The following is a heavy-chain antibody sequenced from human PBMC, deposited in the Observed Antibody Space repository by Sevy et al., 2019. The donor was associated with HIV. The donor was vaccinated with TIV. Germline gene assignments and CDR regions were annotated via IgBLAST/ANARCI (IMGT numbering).Heavy chain of an antibody. CDR1: GFTFSSYW. V-gene: IGHV3-7*01. Sequence: GGSLRLSCAASGFTFSSYWMSWVRQAPGKGLEWVANIKQDGSEKYYVDSVKGRLTISRDNAKNSLYLQMNSLRAEDTAVYYCARDEAKGGYGGNSIISCDYWGQGTLVTVSS. D-gene: IGHD4-17*01. CDR3: ARDEAKGGYGGNSIISCDY. CDR2: IKQDGSEK. J-gene: IGHJ4*02.